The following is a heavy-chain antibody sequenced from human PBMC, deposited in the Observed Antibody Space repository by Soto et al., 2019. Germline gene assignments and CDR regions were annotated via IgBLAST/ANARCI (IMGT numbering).Heavy chain of an antibody. CDR3: ARDSPYGGDYWDWFAP. V-gene: IGHV1-69*01. Sequence: QVQMVQSGAEVKKPGSSVKVSCKASGGTFGSYGFSWVRQAPGQGLEWLGGVIPIFGTINYAQKFQGRVTITADESTTTAYIELNSLTSEDTAVYYCARDSPYGGDYWDWFAPWGQGTLVTVSS. CDR2: VIPIFGTI. CDR1: GGTFGSYG. D-gene: IGHD2-8*02. J-gene: IGHJ5*02.